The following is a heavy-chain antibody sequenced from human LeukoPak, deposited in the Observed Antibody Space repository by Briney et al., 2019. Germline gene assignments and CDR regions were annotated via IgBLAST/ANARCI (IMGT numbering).Heavy chain of an antibody. Sequence: PGRSLRLSCAASGFTFSSYGMHWVRQAPGKGLEWVAVISYDGSNKYYADSVKGRFTISRDNSKNTLYLQMNSLRAEDTAVYYCAKNSGGGLKGLDYWGQGTLVTVSS. V-gene: IGHV3-30*18. CDR2: ISYDGSNK. J-gene: IGHJ4*02. D-gene: IGHD3-10*01. CDR3: AKNSGGGLKGLDY. CDR1: GFTFSSYG.